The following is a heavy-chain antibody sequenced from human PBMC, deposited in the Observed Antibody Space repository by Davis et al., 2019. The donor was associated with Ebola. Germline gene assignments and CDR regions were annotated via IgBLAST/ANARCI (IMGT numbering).Heavy chain of an antibody. J-gene: IGHJ4*02. CDR3: AREDSGSYYRY. V-gene: IGHV1-2*04. CDR1: GYTFTGYY. Sequence: ASVKVSCKASGYTFTGYYMHWVRQAPGQGLEWMGWINPNSGGTNYAQKFQGWVTITRDTSTSTVYMELSSLRSEDTAVYYCAREDSGSYYRYWGQGTLVTVSS. CDR2: INPNSGGT. D-gene: IGHD1-26*01.